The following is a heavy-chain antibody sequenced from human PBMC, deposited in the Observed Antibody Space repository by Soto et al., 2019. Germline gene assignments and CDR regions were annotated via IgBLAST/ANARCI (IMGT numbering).Heavy chain of an antibody. V-gene: IGHV1-46*01. D-gene: IGHD6-13*01. CDR2: INPSGGST. Sequence: QVQLVQSGAEVKKPGASVKVSCKASGYTFTSYYMHWVRQAPGQGLEWMGIINPSGGSTSYAQKCQGRVTMTRDTSTSTVYMELSSLRSEDTAVYYCARDVIAAAGTEGFYYYYYGMDVWGQGTTVTVSS. J-gene: IGHJ6*02. CDR1: GYTFTSYY. CDR3: ARDVIAAAGTEGFYYYYYGMDV.